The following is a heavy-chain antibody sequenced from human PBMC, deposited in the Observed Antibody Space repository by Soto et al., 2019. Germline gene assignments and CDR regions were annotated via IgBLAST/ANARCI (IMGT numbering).Heavy chain of an antibody. D-gene: IGHD7-27*01. CDR3: ARDLGAFDI. CDR1: GDSVSSNTAA. J-gene: IGHJ3*02. CDR2: TYYRSKWYN. V-gene: IGHV6-1*01. Sequence: SQTLSLTCAVFGDSVSSNTAAWTWIRQSPSRGLEWLGRTYYRSKWYNDYAVSVKSRITINPDTSRNQFSLQLSSVTPEDTAVYYCARDLGAFDIWGQGTMVTVS.